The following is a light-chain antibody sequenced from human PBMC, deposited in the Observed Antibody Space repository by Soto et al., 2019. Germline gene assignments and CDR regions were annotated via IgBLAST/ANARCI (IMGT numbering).Light chain of an antibody. J-gene: IGLJ3*02. CDR2: DVI. Sequence: QSALTQPASVSGYLGQSITISCTGTSGDVGAYNFVSWFQHYPGKAPKIILYDVISRPSGVSNRFSGSKSGNTATLTISGLHAEDEANYHCSSFTTTDILVLGGGTKLTVL. CDR3: SSFTTTDILV. V-gene: IGLV2-14*03. CDR1: SGDVGAYNF.